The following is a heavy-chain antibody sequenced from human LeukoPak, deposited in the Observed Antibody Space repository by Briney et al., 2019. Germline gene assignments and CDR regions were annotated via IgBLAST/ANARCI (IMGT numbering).Heavy chain of an antibody. CDR1: GGTFSSYA. Sequence: SVKVSCKASGGTFSSYAISWVRQAPGQGLEWMGGINSIFDTANYAQKFQGRVTITADESTSTAYMELSSLRSEDTAVYYCARPIAGSSSWYVEAFAIWGQGTMVTVSS. J-gene: IGHJ3*02. CDR3: ARPIAGSSSWYVEAFAI. CDR2: INSIFDTA. V-gene: IGHV1-69*13. D-gene: IGHD6-13*01.